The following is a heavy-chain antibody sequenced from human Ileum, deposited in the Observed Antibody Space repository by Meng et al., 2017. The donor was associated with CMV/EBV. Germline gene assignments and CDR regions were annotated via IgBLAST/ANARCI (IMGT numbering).Heavy chain of an antibody. D-gene: IGHD3-10*01. CDR2: ISDSGGST. CDR3: ATPPGYYASAPFDY. J-gene: IGHJ4*02. CDR1: GFTFSSYA. Sequence: GESLKISCAASGFTFSSYAMSWVRQAPGKGLEWVSSISDSGGSTYYADSVKGRFTISRDNSNNTLYLQMNSLRAEDTAVYYCATPPGYYASAPFDYWGQGAPVTVSS. V-gene: IGHV3-23*01.